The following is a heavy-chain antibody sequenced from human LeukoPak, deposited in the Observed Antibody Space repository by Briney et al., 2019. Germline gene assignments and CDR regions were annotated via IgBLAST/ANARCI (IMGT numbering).Heavy chain of an antibody. D-gene: IGHD6-25*01. CDR3: ARDRTVASGGGDAFDI. Sequence: ASVKVSCKASGGTFSSYAISWVRQAPGQGLEWMGRIIPILGIANYAQKFQGRVTITADKSTSTAYMELSSLRSEDTAVYYCARDRTVASGGGDAFDIWGQGTMVTVSS. CDR2: IIPILGIA. V-gene: IGHV1-69*04. CDR1: GGTFSSYA. J-gene: IGHJ3*02.